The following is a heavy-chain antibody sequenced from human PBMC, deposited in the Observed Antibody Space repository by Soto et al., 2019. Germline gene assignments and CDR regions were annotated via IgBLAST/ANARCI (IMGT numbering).Heavy chain of an antibody. Sequence: GASVKVSCKASGYTFTSYDINWVRQATGQGLEWMGWMNPNSGNTGYAQKFQGRVTMTRNTSISTAYMELSSLRSEDTAVYYCARGTGPAAPTRNDYWGQGTLVTVSS. CDR3: ARGTGPAAPTRNDY. J-gene: IGHJ4*02. CDR1: GYTFTSYD. V-gene: IGHV1-8*01. CDR2: MNPNSGNT. D-gene: IGHD2-2*01.